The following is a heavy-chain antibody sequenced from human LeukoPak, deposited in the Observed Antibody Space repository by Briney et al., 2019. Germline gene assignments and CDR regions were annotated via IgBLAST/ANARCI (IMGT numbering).Heavy chain of an antibody. CDR1: GFTFDDYA. J-gene: IGHJ3*02. V-gene: IGHV3-43D*03. CDR2: ISWDGGST. CDR3: AKAADPLGYCSGGSCQGAFDI. D-gene: IGHD2-15*01. Sequence: GGSLRLSCAASGFTFDDYAMHWVRQAPGKGLEWVSLISWDGGSTYYADSVKGRFTISRDNSKNSLYLQMNSLRAEDTALYYCAKAADPLGYCSGGSCQGAFDIWGQGTMVTVSS.